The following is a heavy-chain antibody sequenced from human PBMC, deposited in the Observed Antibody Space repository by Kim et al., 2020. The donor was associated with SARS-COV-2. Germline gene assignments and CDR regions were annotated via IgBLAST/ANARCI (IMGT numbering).Heavy chain of an antibody. CDR1: GGSISSSSYY. V-gene: IGHV4-39*01. D-gene: IGHD6-13*01. J-gene: IGHJ4*02. Sequence: SETLSLTCTVSGGSISSSSYYWGWIRQPPGKGLEWIGSIYYSGSTYYNPSLKSRVTISVDTSKNQFSLKLSSVTAADTAVYYCARQGSSWYDTQGYWGQG. CDR2: IYYSGST. CDR3: ARQGSSWYDTQGY.